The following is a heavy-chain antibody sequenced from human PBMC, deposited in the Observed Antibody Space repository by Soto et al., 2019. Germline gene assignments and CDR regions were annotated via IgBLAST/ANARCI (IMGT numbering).Heavy chain of an antibody. CDR3: YIDYSSTSCYPYFDY. J-gene: IGHJ4*02. CDR1: GFTFSIYG. Sequence: QVQLVEPGGGVVQPGRSLRLSCAASGFTFSIYGMHWVRQAPGKGLAWVAVIWYDGSNKYYADSVKGRFTISRDYSKITLYMLMNSMRAEDTAVYYGYIDYSSTSCYPYFDYWGQGTLVTISS. D-gene: IGHD2-2*01. CDR2: IWYDGSNK. V-gene: IGHV3-33*01.